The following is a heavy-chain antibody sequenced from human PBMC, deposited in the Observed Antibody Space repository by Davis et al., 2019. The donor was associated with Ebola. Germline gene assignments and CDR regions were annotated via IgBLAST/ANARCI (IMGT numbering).Heavy chain of an antibody. CDR3: ARGVAAADYYFDY. Sequence: AASVKVSCKASGYTFTSYAMHWVRQAPGQRLEWMGWINAGNGNTKYSQKFQGRVTITRDTSASTAYMELSSLRSEDTAVYYWARGVAAADYYFDYWGQGTLVTVSS. V-gene: IGHV1-3*01. J-gene: IGHJ4*02. CDR2: INAGNGNT. D-gene: IGHD6-13*01. CDR1: GYTFTSYA.